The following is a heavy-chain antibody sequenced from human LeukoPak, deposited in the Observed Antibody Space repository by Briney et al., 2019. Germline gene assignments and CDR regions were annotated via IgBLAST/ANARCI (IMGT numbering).Heavy chain of an antibody. CDR3: ARSFCSGGSCSYPFDY. V-gene: IGHV3-30-3*01. D-gene: IGHD2-15*01. CDR2: ISYDGSNK. Sequence: GGSLRLSCAASEFTFSSYAMHWVRQAPGKGLEWVAVISYDGSNKYYADSVKGRFTISRDNSKNTLYLQMNSLRAEDTAVYYCARSFCSGGSCSYPFDYWGQGTLVTVSS. J-gene: IGHJ4*02. CDR1: EFTFSSYA.